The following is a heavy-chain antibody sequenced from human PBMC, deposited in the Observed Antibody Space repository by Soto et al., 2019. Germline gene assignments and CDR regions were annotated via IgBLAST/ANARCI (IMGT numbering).Heavy chain of an antibody. J-gene: IGHJ4*02. Sequence: QITVKESGPTLVKATQSLTLTCTFSGFSLSTSGGGVGWIRQPPGKALEWLAVIYWDDDKSYSPSLKSRPTITKDTSKNQVALTMTHMDPVDTATYFCAHTKVTHGLGPHFDFWGQGTLVTVSS. D-gene: IGHD6-19*01. V-gene: IGHV2-5*02. CDR2: IYWDDDK. CDR1: GFSLSTSGGG. CDR3: AHTKVTHGLGPHFDF.